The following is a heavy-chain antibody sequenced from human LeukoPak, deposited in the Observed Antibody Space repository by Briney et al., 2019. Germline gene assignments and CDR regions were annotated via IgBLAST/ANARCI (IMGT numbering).Heavy chain of an antibody. CDR3: ARARIRYYDSRSDHAFDI. J-gene: IGHJ3*02. CDR2: INHSGST. V-gene: IGHV4-38-2*01. Sequence: SETLSLTCAVSGYSISSGYYWGWIRQPPGKGLEWIGSINHSGSTNYNPSLKSRVTISVDTSKNQFSLKLSSVTAADTAVYYCARARIRYYDSRSDHAFDIWGQGTMVTVSS. CDR1: GYSISSGYY. D-gene: IGHD3-22*01.